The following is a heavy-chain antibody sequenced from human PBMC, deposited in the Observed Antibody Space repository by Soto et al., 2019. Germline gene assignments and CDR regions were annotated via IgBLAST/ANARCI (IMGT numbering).Heavy chain of an antibody. CDR1: GGTFSSYA. CDR3: ARYWYNSSWYEVGYCYCYGMDV. V-gene: IGHV1-69*12. J-gene: IGHJ6*02. D-gene: IGHD6-13*01. Sequence: QVQLVQSGAEVKKPGSSVKVSCKASGGTFSSYAISWVRQAPGQGLEWMGGIIPIFGTANYAQKFQGRVTITADESTSTAYRELSSQRTEATAVYYCARYWYNSSWYEVGYCYCYGMDVWGQGTTVTLSS. CDR2: IIPIFGTA.